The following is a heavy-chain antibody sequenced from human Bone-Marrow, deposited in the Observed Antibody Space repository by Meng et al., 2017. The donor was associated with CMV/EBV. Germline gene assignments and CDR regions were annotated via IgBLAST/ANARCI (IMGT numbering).Heavy chain of an antibody. D-gene: IGHD3-9*01. CDR3: TRVAQYYDILTGYPGGYGMDV. V-gene: IGHV3-49*04. J-gene: IGHJ6*02. CDR2: IRSKAYGGTT. CDR1: GYSFSGYW. Sequence: GGSLRLSCKGSGYSFSGYWIAWVRQAPGEGLEWVGFIRSKAYGGTTEYAASVKGRFTISRDDSKSIAYLQMNSLKTEDTAVYYCTRVAQYYDILTGYPGGYGMDVWGQGTTVTVSS.